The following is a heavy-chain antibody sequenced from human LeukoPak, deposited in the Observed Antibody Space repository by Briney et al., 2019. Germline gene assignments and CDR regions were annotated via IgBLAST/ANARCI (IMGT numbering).Heavy chain of an antibody. CDR2: INHSGST. D-gene: IGHD1-1*01. Sequence: SETLSLTCTVSGGSISSYYWSWIRQPPGKGLEWIGEINHSGSTNYNPSLKSRVTISVDTSKNQFSLKLSSVTAADTAVYYCAREGTGNADYWGQGTLVTVSS. CDR3: AREGTGNADY. CDR1: GGSISSYY. V-gene: IGHV4-34*01. J-gene: IGHJ4*02.